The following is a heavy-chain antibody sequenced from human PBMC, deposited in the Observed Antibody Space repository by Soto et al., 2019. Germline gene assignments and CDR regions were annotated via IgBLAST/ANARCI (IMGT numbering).Heavy chain of an antibody. Sequence: QVQLVQSGAEVKKPGASVKVSCKASGYTFTSYGISRVRQAPGQGLEWMGWISAYNGNTNYAQKLQGRVTMTTGTSTSTAYKELRSLRSDATTVYYCARGYLGWLWSTPDNCFAPWGQGTMVTVSS. CDR2: ISAYNGNT. CDR1: GYTFTSYG. J-gene: IGHJ5*02. D-gene: IGHD3-22*01. CDR3: ARGYLGWLWSTPDNCFAP. V-gene: IGHV1-18*01.